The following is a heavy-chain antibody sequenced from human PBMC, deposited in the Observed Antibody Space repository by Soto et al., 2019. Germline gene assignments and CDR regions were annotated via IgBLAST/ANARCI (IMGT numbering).Heavy chain of an antibody. J-gene: IGHJ4*02. CDR1: GYTFTSYY. V-gene: IGHV1-46*01. Sequence: ASVKVSCKASGYTFTSYYMHWVRQAPGQGLEWMGIINPSGGSTSYAQKFQGRVTMTRDTSTSTVYMELSSLRSEDTAVYYCARTGITMIVVEPKTPYTFDYWGQGTLVTVSS. D-gene: IGHD3-22*01. CDR3: ARTGITMIVVEPKTPYTFDY. CDR2: INPSGGST.